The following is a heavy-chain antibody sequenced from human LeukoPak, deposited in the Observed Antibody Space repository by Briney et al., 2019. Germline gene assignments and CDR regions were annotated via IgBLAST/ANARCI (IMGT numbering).Heavy chain of an antibody. J-gene: IGHJ4*02. CDR3: ARGSGNWGYFFDY. CDR1: DGSITSYY. Sequence: SETLSLTCTVSDGSITSYYWSWIRQPPGKGLEWIGYISDSGSTNYNPSLKSRVTISLDTSKNRFSLKLRSVTAADTAVYYCARGSGNWGYFFDYWGQGTLVTVSS. D-gene: IGHD3-10*01. CDR2: ISDSGST. V-gene: IGHV4-59*01.